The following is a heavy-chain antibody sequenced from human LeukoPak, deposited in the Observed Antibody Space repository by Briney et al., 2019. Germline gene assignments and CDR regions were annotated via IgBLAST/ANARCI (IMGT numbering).Heavy chain of an antibody. J-gene: IGHJ5*02. CDR3: SRSYYHTPHWFDP. CDR1: GGTFSSYA. CDR2: VIPILGIA. Sequence: GSSVKVSCKASGGTFSSYAISWVRQAPGQGLEWMGRVIPILGIANYAQKFQGRVTITADKSTSTAYMELRSLRSEETAVYYCSRSYYHTPHWFDPWRQGPLVPVSS. D-gene: IGHD3-10*01. V-gene: IGHV1-69*04.